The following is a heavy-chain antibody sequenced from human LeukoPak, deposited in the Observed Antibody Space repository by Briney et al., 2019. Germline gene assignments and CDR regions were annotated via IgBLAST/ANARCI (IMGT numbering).Heavy chain of an antibody. CDR3: ARARITMVRGVISY. Sequence: PGRSLRLSCAVSGFTFSRYAMYWVRQAPGKGLEWVSSISSSSSYIYYADSVKGRFTISRDNAKNSLYLQMNSLRAEDTAVYYCARARITMVRGVISYWGQGTLVTVSS. J-gene: IGHJ4*02. CDR1: GFTFSRYA. CDR2: ISSSSSYI. V-gene: IGHV3-21*01. D-gene: IGHD3-10*01.